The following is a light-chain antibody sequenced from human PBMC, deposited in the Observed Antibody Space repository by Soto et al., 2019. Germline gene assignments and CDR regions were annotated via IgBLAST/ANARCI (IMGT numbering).Light chain of an antibody. V-gene: IGKV3-20*01. CDR1: QSVSISY. CDR3: QQYGSSPGT. Sequence: EIVLTQSPGTLSLSPGERATLSCRASQSVSISYLAWYQQKPGQAPRLLIYGASSRATGIPDRFSGSGSGTDFTLTISRLEPEDFAVYYCQQYGSSPGTFGQGTKV. J-gene: IGKJ1*01. CDR2: GAS.